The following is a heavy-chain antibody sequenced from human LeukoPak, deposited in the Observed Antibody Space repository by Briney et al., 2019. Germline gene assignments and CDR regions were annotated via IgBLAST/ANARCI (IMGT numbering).Heavy chain of an antibody. CDR2: ISGSGNHI. D-gene: IGHD4-11*01. CDR1: GFTFSLFG. Sequence: GGSLRLSCSASGFTFSLFGMNWVRQAPGKGLEWVSSISGSGNHIYYADSVKGRFIISRDNAKDSLFLQMNSLRPDDTAVYYCTSLRRQYYYYMDIWGKGTTVIVS. V-gene: IGHV3-21*01. CDR3: TSLRRQYYYYMDI. J-gene: IGHJ6*03.